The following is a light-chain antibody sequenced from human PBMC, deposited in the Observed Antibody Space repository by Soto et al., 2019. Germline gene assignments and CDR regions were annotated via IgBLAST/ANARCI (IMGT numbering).Light chain of an antibody. CDR3: QQYNSYEWT. Sequence: DIQMTQSPSTLSASVGDRVTITCRASQSISSWLAWYQQKPGKAPKLLIYKASSLESGVPSRFSGSRSGTEFTLTISSLQPDDFATYYCQQYNSYEWTFGQGTKVEIK. J-gene: IGKJ1*01. V-gene: IGKV1-5*03. CDR1: QSISSW. CDR2: KAS.